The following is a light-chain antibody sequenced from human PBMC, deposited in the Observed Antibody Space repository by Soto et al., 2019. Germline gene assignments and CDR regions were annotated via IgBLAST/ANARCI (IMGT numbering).Light chain of an antibody. CDR1: QGINIY. Sequence: DVQMTQSPSSLSASVGDRVTITCRAGQGINIYLAWYQQKPGKVPKLLIDAASTLQTGVPSRFRGSGSGTDFNLTTSSLQPEVVATYYFQRYDRAPLAFGGGTKVEIK. J-gene: IGKJ4*01. V-gene: IGKV1-27*01. CDR2: AAS. CDR3: QRYDRAPLA.